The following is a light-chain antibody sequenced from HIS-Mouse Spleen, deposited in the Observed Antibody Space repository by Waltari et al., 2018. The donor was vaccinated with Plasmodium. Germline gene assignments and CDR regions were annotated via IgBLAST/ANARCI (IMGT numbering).Light chain of an antibody. CDR3: QGWDSSSDHVV. J-gene: IGLJ2*01. CDR1: NIGSKS. Sequence: SYVLTQPPSVSVAPGQTARITSGGNNIGSKSVHWYQQKPGTAPVLVVYVDSDRPSGIPERFSGSNSGNTATLTISRVEAGDEADYYCQGWDSSSDHVVFGGGTKLTVL. V-gene: IGLV3-21*02. CDR2: VDS.